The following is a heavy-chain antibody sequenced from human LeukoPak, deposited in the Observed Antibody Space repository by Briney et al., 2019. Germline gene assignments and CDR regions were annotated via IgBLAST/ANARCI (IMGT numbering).Heavy chain of an antibody. CDR2: INIDGSST. J-gene: IGHJ4*02. D-gene: IGHD3-22*01. CDR3: TRPLNEGRGYPGY. Sequence: PGGSLRLSCAASGFTFSRYWMHWVRQAPGKGLVSVSGINIDGSSTNYADSVRGRFTISRDNAKNTLSLQMNSLRAEDTAVYYCTRPLNEGRGYPGYWGSGTLVTVSS. V-gene: IGHV3-74*01. CDR1: GFTFSRYW.